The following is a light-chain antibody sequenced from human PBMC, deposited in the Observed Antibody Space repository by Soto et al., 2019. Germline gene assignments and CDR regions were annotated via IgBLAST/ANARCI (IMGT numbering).Light chain of an antibody. CDR2: DAS. J-gene: IGKJ4*01. CDR3: QQYNSYLT. V-gene: IGKV1-5*01. CDR1: QSISSW. Sequence: DIQMTQSPSTLSASVGDRVTITCRASQSISSWLAWYQQKPGKAPKLLIYDASSLESGVPSRFSGSGSGTEFSLTISSLQPDDFPTYYCQQYNSYLTFGGGTEVEIK.